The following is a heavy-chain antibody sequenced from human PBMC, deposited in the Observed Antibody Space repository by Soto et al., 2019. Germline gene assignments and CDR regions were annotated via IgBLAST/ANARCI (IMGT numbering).Heavy chain of an antibody. CDR1: GYTFTSYD. CDR2: MNPNSGNT. D-gene: IGHD6-13*01. Sequence: GASVKVSCKASGYTFTSYDINWVRQATGQGLEWMGWMNPNSGNTGYAQKFQGRVTMTRNTSISTAYMELRSLRSDDTAVYYCARLYSSSWYRAFDIWGQGTMVTVSS. J-gene: IGHJ3*02. V-gene: IGHV1-8*01. CDR3: ARLYSSSWYRAFDI.